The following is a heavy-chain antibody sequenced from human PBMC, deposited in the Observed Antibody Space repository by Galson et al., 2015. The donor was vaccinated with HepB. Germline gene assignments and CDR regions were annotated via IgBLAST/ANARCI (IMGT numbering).Heavy chain of an antibody. J-gene: IGHJ4*02. CDR2: IWYDGSNK. V-gene: IGHV3-33*08. CDR1: GFTFSSYG. Sequence: SLRLSCAASGFTFSSYGMHWVRQAPGKGLEWVAVIWYDGSNKYYADSVKGRFTISRDNSKNTLYLQMNSLRAEDTAVYYCARDPSEIAAADHFDYWGQGTLVTVSS. CDR3: ARDPSEIAAADHFDY. D-gene: IGHD6-13*01.